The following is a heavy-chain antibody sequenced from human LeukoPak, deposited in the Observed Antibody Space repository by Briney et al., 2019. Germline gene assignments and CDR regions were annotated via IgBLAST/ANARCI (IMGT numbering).Heavy chain of an antibody. Sequence: GGSLRLSCAASGFTLRSSAMSWVRQAPGKGLEWVSAISGDGGTISYAASVRGRFTISRNNAKNTLFLQMSSLRAGDTALYYCAKELYGNPSGYWGQGTRVTVSS. J-gene: IGHJ4*02. CDR2: ISGDGGTI. CDR1: GFTLRSSA. D-gene: IGHD2-8*01. CDR3: AKELYGNPSGY. V-gene: IGHV3-23*01.